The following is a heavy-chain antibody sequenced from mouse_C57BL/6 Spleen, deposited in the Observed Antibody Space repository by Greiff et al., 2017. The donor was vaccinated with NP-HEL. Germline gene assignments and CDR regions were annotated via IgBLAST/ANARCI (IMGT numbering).Heavy chain of an antibody. CDR1: GYAFSSYW. CDR2: IYPGDGDT. V-gene: IGHV1-80*01. D-gene: IGHD2-3*01. Sequence: VNVVESGAELVKPGASVKISCKASGYAFSSYWMNWVKQRPGKGLEWIGQIYPGDGDTNYNGKFKGKATLTADKSSSTAYMQLSSLTSEDSAVYFCARNDGYFDFDYWGQGTTLTVSS. J-gene: IGHJ2*01. CDR3: ARNDGYFDFDY.